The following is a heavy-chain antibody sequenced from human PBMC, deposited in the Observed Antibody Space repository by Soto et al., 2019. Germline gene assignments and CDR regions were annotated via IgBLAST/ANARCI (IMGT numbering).Heavy chain of an antibody. CDR2: IYYSGST. D-gene: IGHD2-15*01. CDR1: GGSFSSGGYY. J-gene: IGHJ4*02. CDR3: ARATPFSGQHGY. Sequence: TLSLTVTVSGGSFSSGGYYWSVSRHHPGKGLEWIGYIYYSGSTYYNPSLKSRITISLDTSKNQFSLKLSSVTAEDKDVYYRARATPFSGQHGYWGKGTLVTVSS. V-gene: IGHV4-31*03.